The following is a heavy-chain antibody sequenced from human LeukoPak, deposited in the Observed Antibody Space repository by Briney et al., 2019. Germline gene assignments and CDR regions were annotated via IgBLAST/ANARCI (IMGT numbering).Heavy chain of an antibody. Sequence: PGGSLGLSCAASGFTFSSYWMSWVRQAPGKGLEWVANIKQDGSEKYYVDSVKGRFTISRDNARNSLYLQMNSLRAEDTAVYYCARDGSWELVGGHFDYWGQGTLVTVSS. CDR2: IKQDGSEK. V-gene: IGHV3-7*01. CDR3: ARDGSWELVGGHFDY. D-gene: IGHD1-26*01. CDR1: GFTFSSYW. J-gene: IGHJ4*02.